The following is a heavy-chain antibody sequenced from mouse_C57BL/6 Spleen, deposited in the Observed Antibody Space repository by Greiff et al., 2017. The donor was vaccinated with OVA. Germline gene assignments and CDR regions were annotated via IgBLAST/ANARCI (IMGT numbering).Heavy chain of an antibody. CDR2: INPSNGGT. CDR3: ACYLLTLWYIDV. Sequence: QVQLQQPGTELVKPGASVKLSCKASGYTFTSYWMHWVKQRPGQGLEWIGNINPSNGGTNYNEKFKSKATLTVDKSYSTAYMQISIMTSDDSAVYYWACYLLTLWYIDVWGTGTTVTVSS. D-gene: IGHD2-1*01. V-gene: IGHV1-53*01. CDR1: GYTFTSYW. J-gene: IGHJ1*03.